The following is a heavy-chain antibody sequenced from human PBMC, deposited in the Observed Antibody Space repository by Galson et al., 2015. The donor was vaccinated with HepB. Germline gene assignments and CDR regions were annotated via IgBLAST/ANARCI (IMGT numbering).Heavy chain of an antibody. CDR1: GGTFSSYA. CDR2: IIPIFGTA. J-gene: IGHJ5*02. Sequence: SVKVSCKASGGTFSSYAISWVRQAPGQGLEWMGGIIPIFGTANYAQKFQGRVTITADESTSTAYMELSGLRSEDTAVYYCARVGAAAGTRVFDPWGQGTLVTVSS. CDR3: ARVGAAAGTRVFDP. V-gene: IGHV1-69*13. D-gene: IGHD6-13*01.